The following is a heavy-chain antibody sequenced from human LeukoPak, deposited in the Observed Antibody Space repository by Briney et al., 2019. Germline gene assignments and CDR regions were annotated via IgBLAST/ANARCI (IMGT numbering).Heavy chain of an antibody. CDR2: IYPGDSDT. D-gene: IGHD2-2*01. CDR1: GYSFTSYW. J-gene: IGHJ4*02. V-gene: IGHV5-51*01. CDR3: ARQQGVGYCSSTSCEFDY. Sequence: RPGESLKISCKGSGYSFTSYWIDWVRQMPGKGLEWMGIIYPGDSDTRYSPSFQGQVTISADKSISTAYLQWSSLKASDTAMYYCARQQGVGYCSSTSCEFDYWGQGTLVTVSS.